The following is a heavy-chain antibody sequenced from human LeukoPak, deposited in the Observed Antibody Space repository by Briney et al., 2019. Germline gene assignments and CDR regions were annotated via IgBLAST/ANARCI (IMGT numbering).Heavy chain of an antibody. J-gene: IGHJ4*02. CDR1: GFTFDGYG. CDR2: INWNGGST. D-gene: IGHD5-18*01. V-gene: IGHV3-20*04. CDR3: ARDGYGYSYDY. Sequence: PGGSLRLSCAASGFTFDGYGMGWVPQAPGKGLEWGSGINWNGGSTGYVDSVKGRFTIYRDNAKNLLYLQMNSLRVEDTALYYCARDGYGYSYDYWGQGTLVTVSS.